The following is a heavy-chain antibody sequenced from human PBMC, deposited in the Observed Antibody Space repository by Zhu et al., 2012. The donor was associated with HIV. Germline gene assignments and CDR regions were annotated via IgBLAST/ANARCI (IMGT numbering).Heavy chain of an antibody. Sequence: EVQLLESGGGLVQPGGSLRLSCAASGFTFSSYAMSWVRQAPGKGLEWVSAISGSGGSTYYADSVKGRFTISRDNSKNTLYLQMNSLRAEDTAVYYCAKSNIEWELEAEYFQHWGQGTLVTVSS. CDR1: GFTFSSYA. J-gene: IGHJ1*01. D-gene: IGHD1-26*01. CDR2: ISGSGGST. V-gene: IGHV3-23*01. CDR3: AKSNIEWELEAEYFQH.